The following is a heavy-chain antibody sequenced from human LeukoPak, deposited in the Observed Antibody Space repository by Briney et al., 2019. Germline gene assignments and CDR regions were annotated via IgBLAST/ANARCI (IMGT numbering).Heavy chain of an antibody. D-gene: IGHD1-26*01. J-gene: IGHJ5*02. CDR3: ARAGVGATNWFDP. CDR2: INPNSGGT. CDR1: GYTFTGYY. Sequence: ASVKVSCKASGYTFTGYYMHWVRQAPGQGLEWMGWINPNSGGTNYAQKFQGRDTMTRDTSISTAYMELSRLRSDDTAVYYCARAGVGATNWFDPWGQGTLVTVSS. V-gene: IGHV1-2*02.